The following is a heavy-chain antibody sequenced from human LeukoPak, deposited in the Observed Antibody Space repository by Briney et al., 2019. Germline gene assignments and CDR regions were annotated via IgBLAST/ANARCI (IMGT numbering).Heavy chain of an antibody. CDR1: GYTFTNYD. V-gene: IGHV1-18*01. D-gene: IGHD3-9*01. Sequence: GASVKVSCKTYGYTFTNYDISWVRQAPGQGLEWMGWISAYNGNTNYAQKLQGRVTMTTDTSTSTAYMELRSLRSDDTAVYYCARDVAQLLRYFDWLPSNWFDPWGQGTLVTVSS. J-gene: IGHJ5*02. CDR2: ISAYNGNT. CDR3: ARDVAQLLRYFDWLPSNWFDP.